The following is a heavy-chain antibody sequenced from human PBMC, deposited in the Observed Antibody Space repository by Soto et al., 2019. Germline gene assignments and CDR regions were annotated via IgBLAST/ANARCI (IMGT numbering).Heavy chain of an antibody. CDR3: AKEVDGFDY. J-gene: IGHJ4*02. CDR1: GFTFSSYG. CDR2: ISYDGSNK. Sequence: PGGSLRLSCAASGFTFSSYGMHWVRQAPGKGLEWVAVISYDGSNKYYADSVKGRFTISRDNSKNTLYLQMNSLRAEDTAVYYCAKEVDGFDYWGQGTQVTVSS. V-gene: IGHV3-30*18.